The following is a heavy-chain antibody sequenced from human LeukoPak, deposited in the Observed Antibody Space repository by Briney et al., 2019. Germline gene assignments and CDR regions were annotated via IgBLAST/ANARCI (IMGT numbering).Heavy chain of an antibody. CDR3: ASDRGSGDDNWFDP. CDR2: RYYRGST. J-gene: IGHJ5*02. D-gene: IGHD3-10*01. V-gene: IGHV4-59*01. CDR1: GAPISSYY. Sequence: PSETLSLTCTVSGAPISSYYCSWIRQPPEKGREWIGYRYYRGSTNYNPSLKSRVTISGNTSKNQVPLQLSSVPAADTAVYYCASDRGSGDDNWFDPWGQGTLVTVSS.